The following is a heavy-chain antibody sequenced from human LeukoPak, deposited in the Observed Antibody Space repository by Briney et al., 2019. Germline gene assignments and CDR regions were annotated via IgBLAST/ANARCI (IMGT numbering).Heavy chain of an antibody. CDR1: GGTSSSYA. CDR2: IIPIFGTA. J-gene: IGHJ4*02. V-gene: IGHV1-69*13. Sequence: GSSVKVSCKASGGTSSSYAISWVRQAPGQGLEWMGGIIPIFGTANYAQKFQGRVTITADESTSTAYMELSSLRSEDTAVYYCARDDGTGPYRFDSWGQGTLVTVSS. D-gene: IGHD3-10*01. CDR3: ARDDGTGPYRFDS.